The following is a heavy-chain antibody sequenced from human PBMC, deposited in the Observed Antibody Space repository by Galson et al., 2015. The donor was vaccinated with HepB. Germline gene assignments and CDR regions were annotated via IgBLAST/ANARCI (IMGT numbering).Heavy chain of an antibody. CDR2: ISSSSSYI. CDR1: GFSFSGYS. CDR3: ARDRGVSR. Sequence: SLRLSCAASGFSFSGYSMNWVRQAPGKGLELVSSISSSSSYIYYADSVKGRFTISRDNAKNSLYLHMNSLRAEDTAVYYCARDRGVSRWGQGTLVTVSS. J-gene: IGHJ4*02. D-gene: IGHD2-8*01. V-gene: IGHV3-21*01.